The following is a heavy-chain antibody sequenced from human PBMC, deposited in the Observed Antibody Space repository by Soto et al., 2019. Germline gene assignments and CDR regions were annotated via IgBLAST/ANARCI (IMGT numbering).Heavy chain of an antibody. CDR3: ARDGGSHGRSYFDS. D-gene: IGHD3-16*01. CDR2: IWYDGSNK. Sequence: VQLVESGGGVVQPGTSLRLSCVASGSTFSNYGMHWVRQAPGKGPQWVAVIWYDGSNKSYGESVKGRFTISRDNSKNTLYLDINSLRAEDTAVYYCARDGGSHGRSYFDSWGQGSLVIVSS. J-gene: IGHJ4*02. CDR1: GSTFSNYG. V-gene: IGHV3-33*01.